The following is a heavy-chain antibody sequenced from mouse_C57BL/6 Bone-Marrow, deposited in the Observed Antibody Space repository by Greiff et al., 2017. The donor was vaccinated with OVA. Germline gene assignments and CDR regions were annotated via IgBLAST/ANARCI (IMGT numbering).Heavy chain of an antibody. V-gene: IGHV1-59*01. J-gene: IGHJ2*01. D-gene: IGHD2-3*01. Sequence: QVQLQQPGAELVRPGTSVKLSCKASGYTFTSYWMHWVKQRPGQGLEWIGVIDPSDSYTNYNQKFKGKATLTVDTSSSTAYMQLSSLTSEDSAVYYCAREGDDGGPWGQGTTLTVSS. CDR1: GYTFTSYW. CDR3: AREGDDGGP. CDR2: IDPSDSYT.